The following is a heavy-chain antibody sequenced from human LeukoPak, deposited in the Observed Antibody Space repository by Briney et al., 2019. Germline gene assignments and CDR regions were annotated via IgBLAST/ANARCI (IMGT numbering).Heavy chain of an antibody. J-gene: IGHJ4*02. D-gene: IGHD5-24*01. CDR1: GGSISSYY. CDR2: IYYSGST. CDR3: ARAGRWLQSIDY. V-gene: IGHV4-59*01. Sequence: SETLSLTCTVSGGSISSYYWSWIRQPPGKGLEWIGYIYYSGSTNYNPSLKSRVTISVDTSKNQFSLKLSSVTAADTAVYYCARAGRWLQSIDYRGQGTLVTVAS.